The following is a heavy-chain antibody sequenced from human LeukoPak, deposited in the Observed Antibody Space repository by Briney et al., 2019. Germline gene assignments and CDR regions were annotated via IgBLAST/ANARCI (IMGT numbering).Heavy chain of an antibody. J-gene: IGHJ2*01. Sequence: PGGSLRLSCAASGFTFSNYALDWVRQAPGKGLEWVSALSGSGGTTNYANSVKGRFTISRSNSKNTLYLQMNNLSVDDTAVYYYAKAVGYNTYWYFDLWGRGTLVTVSS. V-gene: IGHV3-23*01. D-gene: IGHD5-24*01. CDR1: GFTFSNYA. CDR2: LSGSGGTT. CDR3: AKAVGYNTYWYFDL.